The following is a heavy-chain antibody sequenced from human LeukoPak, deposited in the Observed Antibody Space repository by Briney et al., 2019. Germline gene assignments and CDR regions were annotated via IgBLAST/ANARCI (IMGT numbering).Heavy chain of an antibody. J-gene: IGHJ4*02. CDR2: IIPIFGTA. Sequence: SVKVSCKASGGTFISYAISWVRKAPGQGLEWMGGIIPIFGTANYAQKFQGRVTITTDESTSTAYMELSSLRSEDTTVYYCARWERHSSSLWYYFDYWGQGTLVTVSS. CDR3: ARWERHSSSLWYYFDY. V-gene: IGHV1-69*05. D-gene: IGHD6-6*01. CDR1: GGTFISYA.